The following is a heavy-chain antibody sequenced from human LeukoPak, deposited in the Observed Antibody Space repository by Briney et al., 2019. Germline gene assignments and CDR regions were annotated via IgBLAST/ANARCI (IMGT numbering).Heavy chain of an antibody. CDR3: ARDQGRNVLRFLEWWGCYFDY. D-gene: IGHD3-3*01. Sequence: GGSLRLSCAASGFTFSSYAMHWVRQAPGKGLEWVAVISYDGSNKYYADSVKGRFTISRDNSKNTLYLQMNSLRAEDTAVYYCARDQGRNVLRFLEWWGCYFDYWGQGTLVTVSS. CDR1: GFTFSSYA. V-gene: IGHV3-30-3*01. J-gene: IGHJ4*02. CDR2: ISYDGSNK.